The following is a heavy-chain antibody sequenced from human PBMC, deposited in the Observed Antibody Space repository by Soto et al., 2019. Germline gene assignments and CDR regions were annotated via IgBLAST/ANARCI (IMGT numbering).Heavy chain of an antibody. J-gene: IGHJ6*02. Sequence: RVLRLSCAASGFTFSHYSIHWVRQAPGKGLVWEAVICYDDSNKDYADSVKGRFTISRDNSKNTLDLQMKSLRAEDTAVYYCAREKAARTSYYGLDVWGQLTTVTVSS. D-gene: IGHD6-6*01. CDR2: ICYDDSNK. CDR1: GFTFSHYS. V-gene: IGHV3-33*08. CDR3: AREKAARTSYYGLDV.